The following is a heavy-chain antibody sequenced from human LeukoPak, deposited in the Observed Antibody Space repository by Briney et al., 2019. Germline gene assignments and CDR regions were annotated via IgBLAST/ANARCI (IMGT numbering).Heavy chain of an antibody. J-gene: IGHJ5*02. CDR1: GGTFSSYA. Sequence: GASVKVSCKASGGTFSSYAISWVRQAPGQGLEWMGRIIPILGIANYAQKFQGRVTITADKSTSTAYMELSSLRSEDTAVYYCARVPPDYNWFDPWGQGTLVTVSS. V-gene: IGHV1-69*04. CDR3: ARVPPDYNWFDP. CDR2: IIPILGIA.